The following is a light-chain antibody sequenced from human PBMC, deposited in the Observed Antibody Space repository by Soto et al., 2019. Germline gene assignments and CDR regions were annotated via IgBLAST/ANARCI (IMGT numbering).Light chain of an antibody. CDR2: AAS. J-gene: IGKJ1*01. CDR1: QGIRND. CDR3: LQDYNYPWT. Sequence: AIQMTQSPSSLSASVGDRVTITCRASQGIRNDLGWYQQKPGKAPKLLIYAASSLQSGVPSRFNGSGSGTDFTLTISSLQPEDFATYYCLQDYNYPWTFGQATKVEIK. V-gene: IGKV1-6*01.